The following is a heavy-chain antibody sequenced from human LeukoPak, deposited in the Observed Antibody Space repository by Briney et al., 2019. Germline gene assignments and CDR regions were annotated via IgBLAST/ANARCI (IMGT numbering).Heavy chain of an antibody. J-gene: IGHJ4*02. V-gene: IGHV3-21*01. CDR2: ISSSSSYI. Sequence: GGSLRLSCAASGFTFSSYSMNWVRQAPGKGLEWVPSISSSSSYIYYADSVKGRFTISRDNAKNSLYLQMNSLRAEDTAVYYCVRGNDILTGQFDYWGQGTLVTVSS. CDR1: GFTFSSYS. D-gene: IGHD3-9*01. CDR3: VRGNDILTGQFDY.